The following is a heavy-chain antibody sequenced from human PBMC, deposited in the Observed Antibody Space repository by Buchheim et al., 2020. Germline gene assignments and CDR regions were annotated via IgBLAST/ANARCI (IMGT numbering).Heavy chain of an antibody. CDR2: ISTSGGTK. D-gene: IGHD5-18*01. CDR3: ARQDTAMVIIDF. J-gene: IGHJ4*02. Sequence: EVQLVESGGGLVQPGGSLRLSCAASGFTFSTYEMNWVRQAPGKGLEWVSYISTSGGTKYYADSVRGRFTISRDNAKNSLYLQMNSLRAEDTAVYYCARQDTAMVIIDFWGQGTL. V-gene: IGHV3-48*03. CDR1: GFTFSTYE.